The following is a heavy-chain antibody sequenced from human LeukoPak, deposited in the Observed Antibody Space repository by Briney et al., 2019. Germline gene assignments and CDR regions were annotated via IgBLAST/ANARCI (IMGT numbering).Heavy chain of an antibody. CDR3: ARIPAVIDYFDY. CDR1: GFTFSTHW. V-gene: IGHV3-7*03. D-gene: IGHD2-2*01. J-gene: IGHJ4*02. Sequence: PGGSLRLSCAASGFTFSTHWMSWVRQAPGKGLEWVANIKPDGSEKYYVDSMKGRFTISRDNAKNSLYLQMNSLRAEDTAVYYCARIPAVIDYFDYWGQGALVTVS. CDR2: IKPDGSEK.